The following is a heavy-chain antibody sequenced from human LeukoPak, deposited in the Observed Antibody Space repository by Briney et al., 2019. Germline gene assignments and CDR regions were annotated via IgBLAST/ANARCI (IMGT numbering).Heavy chain of an antibody. V-gene: IGHV3-69-1*01. CDR2: ITKKTAI. D-gene: IGHD3-10*01. Sequence: GSLRLSCAASGFSVSVYYMNWIRQSPGKGLEWVSHITKKTAIEYADSVKGRFTISRDNANNLLFLQMDSMRPEDTPVYYCARGTYYSGSGPGNWFDPWGHGTLVTVSS. CDR3: ARGTYYSGSGPGNWFDP. J-gene: IGHJ5*02. CDR1: GFSVSVYY.